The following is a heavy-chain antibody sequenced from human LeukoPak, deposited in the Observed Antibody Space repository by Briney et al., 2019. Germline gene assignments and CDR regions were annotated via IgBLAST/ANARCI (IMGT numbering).Heavy chain of an antibody. CDR1: GFTFGDYW. J-gene: IGHJ3*01. V-gene: IGHV3-7*01. CDR2: IQQDGSAT. Sequence: GGSLRLSCTAWGFTFGDYWMTWVRQSPGKGLEWVANIQQDGSATHYMDSLEGRFTISRDNSRKSVYLQMDSLRADDTAVYYCARDLSHDTSDFYLDAFDVWGQGTRVTVSS. CDR3: ARDLSHDTSDFYLDAFDV. D-gene: IGHD2-21*02.